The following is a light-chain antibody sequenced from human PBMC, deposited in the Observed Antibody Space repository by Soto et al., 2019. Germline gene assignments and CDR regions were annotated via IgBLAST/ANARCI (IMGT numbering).Light chain of an antibody. Sequence: DIQMTQSPSIMSASVGDRVTITCRASHNINRWLAWYQQKPGKAPKLLIYDASRLESGVPSRFSGSGSGTDFTLTISSLQPEDCATYYCLQDYNYPPTFGPGTKVDIK. V-gene: IGKV1-5*01. CDR1: HNINRW. J-gene: IGKJ1*01. CDR2: DAS. CDR3: LQDYNYPPT.